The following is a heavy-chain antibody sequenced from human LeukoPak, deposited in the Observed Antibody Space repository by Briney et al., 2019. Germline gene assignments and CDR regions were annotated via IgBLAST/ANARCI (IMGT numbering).Heavy chain of an antibody. CDR3: ARDREYSYGDAFDI. CDR1: GGSVSSGSYY. J-gene: IGHJ3*02. V-gene: IGHV4-61*01. D-gene: IGHD5-18*01. CDR2: IYYSGST. Sequence: PSETLSLTCTVSGGSVSSGSYYWSWIRQPPRKGLEWIGYIYYSGSTNYNPSLKSRVTISVDTSKNQFSLKLSSVTAADTAVYYCARDREYSYGDAFDIWGQGTMVTVSS.